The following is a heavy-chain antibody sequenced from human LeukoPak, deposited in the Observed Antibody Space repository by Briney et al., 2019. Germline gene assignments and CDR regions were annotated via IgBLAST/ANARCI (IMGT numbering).Heavy chain of an antibody. Sequence: KPGGSLRLSCAGSGFTFSSYTMNCVRQAPGQGLEWVSSISPSGRSTWNADSVKGRFTISRDNARNSVTLQMNSLRPDDSGVYYCGRDVLGETGAGGPWGQGALVTVSS. V-gene: IGHV3-21*01. D-gene: IGHD3-10*01. J-gene: IGHJ5*02. CDR3: GRDVLGETGAGGP. CDR1: GFTFSSYT. CDR2: ISPSGRST.